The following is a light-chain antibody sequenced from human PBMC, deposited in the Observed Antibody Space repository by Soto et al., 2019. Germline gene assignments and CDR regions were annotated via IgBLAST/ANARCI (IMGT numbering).Light chain of an antibody. CDR1: QDISNY. Sequence: DIQMTQSPSSLSASVRDRVTITCQASQDISNYLNWYQQKPGKAPKLLICDASNLEPGVPSRFSGSGSGTDFTFTISSLQPEDIATYYCQQYNNWPPFTFGPGTKVDIK. V-gene: IGKV1-33*01. J-gene: IGKJ3*01. CDR3: QQYNNWPPFT. CDR2: DAS.